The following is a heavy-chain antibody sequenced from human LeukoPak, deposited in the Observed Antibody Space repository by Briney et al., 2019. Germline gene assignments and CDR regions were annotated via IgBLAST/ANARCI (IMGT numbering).Heavy chain of an antibody. J-gene: IGHJ4*02. CDR1: GFTFSSYG. D-gene: IGHD4-23*01. CDR2: IWYDGSNK. V-gene: IGHV3-33*06. Sequence: GGSLRLSCAASGFTFSSYGMHWVRQAPGKGLEWVAVIWYDGSNKYYADSVKGRFTISRDNSKNTLYLQMNTLRAEDTAVYYCAKYAPPTTVVTRYFDYWGQGAQVTVSS. CDR3: AKYAPPTTVVTRYFDY.